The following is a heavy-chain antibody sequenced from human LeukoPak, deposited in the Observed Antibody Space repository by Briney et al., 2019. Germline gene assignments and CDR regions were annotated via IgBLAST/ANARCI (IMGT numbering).Heavy chain of an antibody. Sequence: SVKVSCKASGGTFSSYAISWVRQAPGHGLEWMGRIIPIFGTANYAQNFQGRVTITTHESTSTAYMELSSLRSEDTAVYYCARAHYYDSSGYYHDAFDSWGQGTMVTVSS. J-gene: IGHJ3*02. CDR1: GGTFSSYA. CDR3: ARAHYYDSSGYYHDAFDS. V-gene: IGHV1-69*05. CDR2: IIPIFGTA. D-gene: IGHD3-22*01.